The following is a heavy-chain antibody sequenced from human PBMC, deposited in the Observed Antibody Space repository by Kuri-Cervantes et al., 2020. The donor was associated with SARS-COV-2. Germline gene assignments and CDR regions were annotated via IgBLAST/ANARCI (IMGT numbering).Heavy chain of an antibody. CDR1: GFTFSSYW. CDR3: AGDRHLAVAGHFDY. CDR2: IKQDGSGK. Sequence: GESLKISCAASGFTFSSYWMSWVRQAPGKGLEWVANIKQDGSGKYYVDSVKGRFTISRDNAKNSLYLQMNSLRAEDTAVYYCAGDRHLAVAGHFDYWGQGTLVTVSS. V-gene: IGHV3-7*05. J-gene: IGHJ4*02. D-gene: IGHD6-19*01.